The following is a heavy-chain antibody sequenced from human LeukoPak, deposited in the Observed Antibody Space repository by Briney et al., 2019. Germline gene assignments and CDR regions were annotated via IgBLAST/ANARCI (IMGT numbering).Heavy chain of an antibody. D-gene: IGHD6-19*01. CDR2: IKQDGSEK. CDR1: EFTFSTYW. Sequence: GGSLRLSCTGSEFTFSTYWMSWVRQAPGKGLEWVANIKQDGSEKYYVDSVKGRFTVSRDNAQNSLYLQMNSLRAEDTAVYYCVRLIAVATRYSDYWGQGILVTVSS. J-gene: IGHJ4*02. CDR3: VRLIAVATRYSDY. V-gene: IGHV3-7*01.